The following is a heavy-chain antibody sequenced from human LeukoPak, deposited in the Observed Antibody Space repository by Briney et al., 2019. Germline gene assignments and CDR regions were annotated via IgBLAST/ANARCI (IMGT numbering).Heavy chain of an antibody. V-gene: IGHV3-23*01. Sequence: PGGSLRLSCAASGFTFSSYAMSWFRQAPGKGLEWVSAISGSGGSTYYADSVKGRFTISRDNSKNTLYLQMNSLRAEDTAVYYCAKAGFSGSYFYYWGQGTLVTVSS. CDR1: GFTFSSYA. J-gene: IGHJ4*02. CDR3: AKAGFSGSYFYY. D-gene: IGHD1-26*01. CDR2: ISGSGGST.